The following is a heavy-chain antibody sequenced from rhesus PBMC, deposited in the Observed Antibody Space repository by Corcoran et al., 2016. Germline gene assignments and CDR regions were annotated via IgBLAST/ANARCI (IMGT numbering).Heavy chain of an antibody. V-gene: IGHV2-174*01. CDR1: GFSISTSGMG. D-gene: IGHD6-25*01. CDR2: IYWEEDK. Sequence: QVTLKESGPALVNPTQTLTLTCTFSGFSISTSGMGVGWIRQPPGKDLEWLALIYWEEDKYYSTSLKSRLTIYKDTSKNQVVLTMTNMDPVDTATYYCARRLLTAAADYWGQGVLVTVSS. J-gene: IGHJ4*01. CDR3: ARRLLTAAADY.